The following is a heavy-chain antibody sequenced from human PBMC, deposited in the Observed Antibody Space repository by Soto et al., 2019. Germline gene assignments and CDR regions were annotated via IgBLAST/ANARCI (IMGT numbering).Heavy chain of an antibody. J-gene: IGHJ4*02. CDR3: ATQVSWGSGADY. D-gene: IGHD7-27*01. CDR1: GFTFSISA. V-gene: IGHV3-23*01. Sequence: GGSLRLSCAASGFTFSISAMSLVRQSPGKGLEWISGISGSGGSTNHADSVKGRFTISRDNSKNTLYLQMDSLTAEDTAVYYCATQVSWGSGADYWGQGTRFTVSS. CDR2: ISGSGGST.